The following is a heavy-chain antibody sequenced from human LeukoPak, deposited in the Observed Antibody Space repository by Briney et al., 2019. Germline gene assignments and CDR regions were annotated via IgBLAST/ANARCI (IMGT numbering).Heavy chain of an antibody. CDR3: ANSLEWLSLFDY. CDR1: GFTFSSYA. Sequence: GGSLRLSCAASGFTFSSYAMNWVRQAPGKGLEWVSVISGSGATIDYADSVKGRFTISRDNSKNTLYLQMNSLRAEDTAVYLCANSLEWLSLFDYWGQGTLVTVSS. V-gene: IGHV3-23*01. CDR2: ISGSGATI. D-gene: IGHD3-3*01. J-gene: IGHJ4*02.